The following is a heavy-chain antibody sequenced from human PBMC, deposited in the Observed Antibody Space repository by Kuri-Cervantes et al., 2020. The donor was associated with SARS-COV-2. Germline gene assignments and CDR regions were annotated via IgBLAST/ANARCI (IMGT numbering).Heavy chain of an antibody. CDR3: AREHCSSTSCYGLDY. J-gene: IGHJ4*02. V-gene: IGHV3-7*01. D-gene: IGHD2-2*01. CDR1: GFTFNAYW. Sequence: GGSLRLSCETSGFTFNAYWMTWVRQAPGRGLEGVANIKQDGSEKWYVDSVKGRFTISRDNAKNSLYLQMNSLRAEDTAVYYCAREHCSSTSCYGLDYWGQGTLVTVSS. CDR2: IKQDGSEK.